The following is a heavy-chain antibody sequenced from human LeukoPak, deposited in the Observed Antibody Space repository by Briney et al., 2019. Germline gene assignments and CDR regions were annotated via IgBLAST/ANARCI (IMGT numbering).Heavy chain of an antibody. J-gene: IGHJ4*02. CDR3: AVPPPPGFSYGENLFDY. CDR1: GFTFSSDW. V-gene: IGHV3-74*01. CDR2: INGGGSNI. D-gene: IGHD5-18*01. Sequence: GGSLRLSCAASGFTFSSDWMHWVRQVPGKGLVWVSRINGGGSNINYAESVKGRFTISRDNAKNTLYLQMNSLRAEDTAVYYCAVPPPPGFSYGENLFDYWGQGTLVTVSS.